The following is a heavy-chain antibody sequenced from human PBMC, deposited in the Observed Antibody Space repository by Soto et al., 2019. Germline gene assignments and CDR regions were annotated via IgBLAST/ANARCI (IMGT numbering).Heavy chain of an antibody. CDR1: GGTFSSYA. D-gene: IGHD2-2*01. CDR2: IIPIFGTA. CDR3: ARVVTNCSSTSCYLGYYYYYGMDV. V-gene: IGHV1-69*13. Sequence: SVKVSCKASGGTFSSYAISWVRQAPGQGLEWMGGIIPIFGTANYAQKFQGRVTITADESTSTAYMELSSLRSEDTAVYYCARVVTNCSSTSCYLGYYYYYGMDVWGQGTTVTVSS. J-gene: IGHJ6*02.